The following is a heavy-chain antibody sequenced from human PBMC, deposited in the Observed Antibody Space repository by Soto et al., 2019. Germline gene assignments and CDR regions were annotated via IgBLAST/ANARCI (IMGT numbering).Heavy chain of an antibody. V-gene: IGHV1-18*01. Sequence: QVQLVQSGAEVKKPGASVKVSCKSSGYTFSMSGISWVRQAPGQGLEWMGWISGYNGNTNYEQKFQDRVTMTTDTTXXTAYMELRSLRSDDTAVYYCASEGPRPYYYYGMDVWGQGTTVTVSS. CDR2: ISGYNGNT. CDR3: ASEGPRPYYYYGMDV. J-gene: IGHJ6*02. CDR1: GYTFSMSG.